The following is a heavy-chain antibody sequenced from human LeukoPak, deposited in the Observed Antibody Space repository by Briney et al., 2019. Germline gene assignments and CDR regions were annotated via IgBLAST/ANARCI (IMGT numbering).Heavy chain of an antibody. CDR1: GDSISSSSYY. Sequence: PSETLSLTCTVSGDSISSSSYYWGWIRQPPGKGLEWIGSIYYSGSTYYNPSLKSRVTISVDTSKNQFSLKLSSVTAADTAVYYCASGSRGVRNWYFDLWGRGTLVTVSS. CDR2: IYYSGST. J-gene: IGHJ2*01. D-gene: IGHD2-8*01. CDR3: ASGSRGVRNWYFDL. V-gene: IGHV4-39*01.